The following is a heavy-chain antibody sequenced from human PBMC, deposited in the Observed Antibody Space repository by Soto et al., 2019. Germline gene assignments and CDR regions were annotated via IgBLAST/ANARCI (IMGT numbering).Heavy chain of an antibody. CDR3: ARVSSAMVFTYYYYGMDV. V-gene: IGHV4-31*03. CDR2: IHSSGST. Sequence: SETLSLTCTVSGGSITSVSYYWSWIRQHPGKGLEWIGYIHSSGSTYYNPSLKSRMTMSMDTSKNQFSLKLSSATAADTAVYYCARVSSAMVFTYYYYGMDVWGQGTTVT. D-gene: IGHD5-18*01. CDR1: GGSITSVSYY. J-gene: IGHJ6*02.